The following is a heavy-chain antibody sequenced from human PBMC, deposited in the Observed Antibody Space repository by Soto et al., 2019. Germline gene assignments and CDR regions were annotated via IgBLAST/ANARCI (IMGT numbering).Heavy chain of an antibody. CDR3: ARLLGYCSAGTCYHHLYYFDY. J-gene: IGHJ4*02. V-gene: IGHV4-39*01. CDR2: IYYSGTT. Sequence: SETLSLTCTVSGGSINTSNYYWGWIRQPPGKGMEWIGYIYYSGTTYYNPSLKSRVTISVDTSKNQFSLKLSSVTAADTAVYYCARLLGYCSAGTCYHHLYYFDYWGQGTLVTVSS. CDR1: GGSINTSNYY. D-gene: IGHD2-15*01.